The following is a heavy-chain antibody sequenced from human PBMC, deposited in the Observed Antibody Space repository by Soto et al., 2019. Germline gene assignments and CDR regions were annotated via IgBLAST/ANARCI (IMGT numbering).Heavy chain of an antibody. CDR2: ISGSGGST. CDR1: GFTFSSYA. D-gene: IGHD6-13*01. J-gene: IGHJ4*02. Sequence: EVPLLESGGGLVQPGGSLRLSCAASGFTFSSYAMSWVRQAPGKGLEWVSAISGSGGSTYYADSVKGRFTISRDNSKNTLYLQMNSLRAEDMAVYYCAKKRVGIAAAGNFDYWGQGTLVTVSS. CDR3: AKKRVGIAAAGNFDY. V-gene: IGHV3-23*01.